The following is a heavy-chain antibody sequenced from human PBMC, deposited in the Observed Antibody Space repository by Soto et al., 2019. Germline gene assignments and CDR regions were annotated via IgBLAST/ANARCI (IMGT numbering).Heavy chain of an antibody. CDR2: MNPNSGNT. V-gene: IGHV1-8*01. CDR3: ARAIVVEPAADYYMDV. D-gene: IGHD2-2*01. CDR1: GYTFTSYD. J-gene: IGHJ6*03. Sequence: ASVKVSCKASGYTFTSYDINWVRQATGQGLEWMGWMNPNSGNTGYAQKFQGRVTMTRNTSISTAYMELSSLRSEDTAVYYCARAIVVEPAADYYMDVWGKGTTVTVSS.